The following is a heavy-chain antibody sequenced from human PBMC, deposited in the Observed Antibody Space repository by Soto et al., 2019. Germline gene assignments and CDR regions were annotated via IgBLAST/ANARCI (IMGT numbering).Heavy chain of an antibody. Sequence: LSLTCTVSGGSISSGDYYWSWIRQPPGKGLEWIGYIYYSGSTYYNPSLKSRVTISVDTSKNQFSLKLSSVTAADTAVYYCARDRMEYSYGLESYYYYGMDVWGQGTTVTVSS. CDR1: GGSISSGDYY. D-gene: IGHD5-18*01. V-gene: IGHV4-30-4*01. CDR2: IYYSGST. J-gene: IGHJ6*02. CDR3: ARDRMEYSYGLESYYYYGMDV.